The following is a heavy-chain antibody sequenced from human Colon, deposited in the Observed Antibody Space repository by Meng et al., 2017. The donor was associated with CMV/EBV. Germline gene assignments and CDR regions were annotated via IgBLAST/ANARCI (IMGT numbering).Heavy chain of an antibody. CDR1: GGSIRSNNYY. Sequence: SETLSLTCSVSGGSIRSNNYYWGWIRQPPGKGLEWIGSISYSGTTFYNPSLTSRVTISLDTSKNHFSLNLNSVTAADTAVYYCARVLGVTFGVAVYNYYGMDIWGQGTTVTVSS. J-gene: IGHJ6*02. CDR3: ARVLGVTFGVAVYNYYGMDI. D-gene: IGHD3-3*01. CDR2: ISYSGTT. V-gene: IGHV4-39*07.